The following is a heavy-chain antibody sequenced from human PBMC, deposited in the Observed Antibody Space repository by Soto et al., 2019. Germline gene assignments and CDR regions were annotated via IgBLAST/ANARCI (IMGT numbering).Heavy chain of an antibody. CDR3: ARVFPPGENWFDP. V-gene: IGHV3-53*04. CDR2: IYSGGST. D-gene: IGHD2-21*01. Sequence: GGSLRLSCAASEFTVSSNYMSWVRQAPGKGLEWVSVIYSGGSTYYADSVKGRFTISRHNSKNTLYLQMNSLRAEDTAVYYCARVFPPGENWFDPWGQGTLVTVSS. CDR1: EFTVSSNY. J-gene: IGHJ5*02.